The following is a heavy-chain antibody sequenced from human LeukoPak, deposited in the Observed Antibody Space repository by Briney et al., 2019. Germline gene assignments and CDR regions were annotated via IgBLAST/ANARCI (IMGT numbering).Heavy chain of an antibody. CDR1: GLAFSAYK. J-gene: IGHJ4*02. Sequence: GGSMRLSCAASGLAFSAYKMHWVRQAPRKGLVWVSRISTDGYTTDYADFVQGRFTASRDNTKNTWSLEMNSLRAEDTAVYYCARDRNSGSGSSPYWGQGTLVAVSS. V-gene: IGHV3-74*01. CDR2: ISTDGYTT. D-gene: IGHD3-10*01. CDR3: ARDRNSGSGSSPY.